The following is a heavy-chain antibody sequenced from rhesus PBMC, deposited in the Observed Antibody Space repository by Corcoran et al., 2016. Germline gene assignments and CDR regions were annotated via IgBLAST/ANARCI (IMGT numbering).Heavy chain of an antibody. CDR2: ISIGGGT. Sequence: VEQLVESGGGLVQPGVSLRLSCAASEFTFSGYDMHWVRQATGKGLEWVSVISIGGGTYHPDSVKGRFTISRDNAKKSLYLQMNSLRAEDTAVYYCAREYCTGSRCYDFFDYWGQGVLVTVSS. CDR1: EFTFSGYD. V-gene: IGHV3-132*01. D-gene: IGHD2-21*01. CDR3: AREYCTGSRCYDFFDY. J-gene: IGHJ4*01.